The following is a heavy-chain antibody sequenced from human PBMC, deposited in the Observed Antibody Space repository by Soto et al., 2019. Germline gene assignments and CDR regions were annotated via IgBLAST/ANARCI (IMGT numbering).Heavy chain of an antibody. CDR2: ICSNGGSK. CDR3: VKGEYYYDSSGYYLFDY. D-gene: IGHD3-22*01. Sequence: GGCLRLSCAASGFTFSSYAMHWVRQAPGKGLEYVSSICSNGGSKYYADSVKGRFTISRDNSKNTQYLQMSSLRADDTAVYYCVKGEYYYDSSGYYLFDYWGQGTLVTVPQ. V-gene: IGHV3-64D*06. J-gene: IGHJ4*02. CDR1: GFTFSSYA.